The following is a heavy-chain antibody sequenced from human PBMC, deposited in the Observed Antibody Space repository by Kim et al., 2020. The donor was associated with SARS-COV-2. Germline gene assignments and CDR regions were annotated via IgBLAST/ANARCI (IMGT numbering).Heavy chain of an antibody. CDR1: GYTFTSYG. Sequence: ASVKVSCKASGYTFTSYGISWVRQAPGQGLEWMGWISAYNGNTNYAQKLQGRVTMTTDTSTSTAYMELRSLRSDDTAVYYCARSITMVRGVPASPWGWFDPWGQGTLVTVSS. V-gene: IGHV1-18*01. CDR3: ARSITMVRGVPASPWGWFDP. J-gene: IGHJ5*02. D-gene: IGHD3-10*01. CDR2: ISAYNGNT.